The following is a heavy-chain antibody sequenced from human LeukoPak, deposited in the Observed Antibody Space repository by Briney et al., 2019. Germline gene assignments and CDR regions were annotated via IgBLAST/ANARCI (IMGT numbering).Heavy chain of an antibody. CDR1: GFTFSSYR. Sequence: GGSLRLSCAASGFTFSSYRMNWVRQAPGKGLEWVSSITSSSSHIYYADSVKGRFTISRDNARNSLYLQMNSLRPEDTAVYYCGREIEAPGKTLDYWGQGTLVTVSS. CDR3: GREIEAPGKTLDY. V-gene: IGHV3-21*01. J-gene: IGHJ4*02. CDR2: ITSSSSHI.